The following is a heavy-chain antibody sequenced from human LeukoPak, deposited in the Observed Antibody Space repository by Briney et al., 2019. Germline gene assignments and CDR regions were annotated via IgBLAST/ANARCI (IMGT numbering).Heavy chain of an antibody. V-gene: IGHV1-69*05. CDR1: GGTFSIYA. D-gene: IGHD6-13*01. CDR3: ARGGTAAPWWFDP. CDR2: IIPIFGTA. Sequence: SVRVSCKASGGTFSIYAISWVRQAPGQGREWMGGIIPIFGTANYAQKFQGRVTITTDESTSTAYMELSSLRSEDTAVYYCARGGTAAPWWFDPWGQGTLVTVSS. J-gene: IGHJ5*02.